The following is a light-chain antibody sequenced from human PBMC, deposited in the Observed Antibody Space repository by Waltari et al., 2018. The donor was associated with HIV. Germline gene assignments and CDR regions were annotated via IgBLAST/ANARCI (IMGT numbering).Light chain of an antibody. J-gene: IGLJ2*01. CDR1: RSNIGSNS. CDR3: SAWDDNLNAL. V-gene: IGLV1-44*01. CDR2: SND. Sequence: QSVLIQPPSASGTPGQRVTISCSGRRSNIGSNSVNWYQQFPGTAPKLLIYSNDRRPSVVPDRFSGSKSGTSASLVINGLQPEDEADYYCSAWDDNLNALFGGGTKLTVL.